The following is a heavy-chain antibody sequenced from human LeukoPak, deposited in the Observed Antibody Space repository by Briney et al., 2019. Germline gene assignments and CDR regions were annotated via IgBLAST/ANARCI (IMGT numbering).Heavy chain of an antibody. V-gene: IGHV1-69*13. CDR3: ARRVGPYYFDY. J-gene: IGHJ4*02. Sequence: ASVKVSCKASGGTFSSYAISWVRQAPGQGLEWMEGIIPIFGTANYAQKFQGRVTITADESTSTAYMELSSLRSEDTAVYYCARRVGPYYFDYWGQGTLVAVSS. CDR2: IIPIFGTA. D-gene: IGHD1-26*01. CDR1: GGTFSSYA.